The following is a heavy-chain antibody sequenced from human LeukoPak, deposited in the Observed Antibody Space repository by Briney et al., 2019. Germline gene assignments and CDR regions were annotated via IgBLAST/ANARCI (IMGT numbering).Heavy chain of an antibody. J-gene: IGHJ4*02. CDR1: GFTFSSYA. V-gene: IGHV3-23*03. D-gene: IGHD1-26*01. Sequence: GGSLRLSCAASGFTFSSYAMSWVRQAPGKGLEWVAVTYSDGSRYHAESVKGRFTISRDNSKNTLYLQMNSLRAEDTAVYYCARAWELSFDYWGQGTLVTVSS. CDR2: TYSDGSR. CDR3: ARAWELSFDY.